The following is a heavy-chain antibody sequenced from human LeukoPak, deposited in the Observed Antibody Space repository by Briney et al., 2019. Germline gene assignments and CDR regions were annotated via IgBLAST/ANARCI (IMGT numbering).Heavy chain of an antibody. CDR3: ARGRYYYGSWYMDV. CDR1: EFTFSDYQ. V-gene: IGHV3-11*01. D-gene: IGHD3-10*01. CDR2: INSSGTVI. Sequence: RGSLRLSCAASEFTFSDYQMNWIRQAPGEGRGWVSYINSSGTVIYYADSVKGPFTLSRDNAKNSLYLQMNSLRAEDTAVYYCARGRYYYGSWYMDVWGQGTTVTVSS. J-gene: IGHJ6*02.